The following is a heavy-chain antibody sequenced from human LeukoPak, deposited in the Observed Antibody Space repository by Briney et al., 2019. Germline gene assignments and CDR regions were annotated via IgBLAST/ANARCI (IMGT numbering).Heavy chain of an antibody. CDR2: IIPIFGTA. J-gene: IGHJ4*02. CDR1: GGTFSSYA. V-gene: IGHV1-69*05. CDR3: ARGPRIQLWSNFDY. D-gene: IGHD5-18*01. Sequence: SVKVSCKASGGTFSSYAISWVRQAPGQGLEWTGRIIPIFGTANYAQKFQGRVTITTDESTSTAYMELSSLRSEDTAVYYCARGPRIQLWSNFDYWGQGTLVTVSS.